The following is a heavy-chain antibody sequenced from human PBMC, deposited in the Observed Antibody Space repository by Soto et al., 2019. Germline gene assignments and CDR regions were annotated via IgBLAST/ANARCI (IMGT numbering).Heavy chain of an antibody. Sequence: GSLRLSCAASGFTFSNAWMSWVRQAPGKGLEWVGRIKSKTDGGTTDYAAPVKGRFTISRDDSKNTLYLQMNSLKTEDTAVYYCTTVGYYYDSSGYSYYFDYWGQGTLVTVSS. J-gene: IGHJ4*02. CDR1: GFTFSNAW. V-gene: IGHV3-15*01. CDR3: TTVGYYYDSSGYSYYFDY. D-gene: IGHD3-22*01. CDR2: IKSKTDGGTT.